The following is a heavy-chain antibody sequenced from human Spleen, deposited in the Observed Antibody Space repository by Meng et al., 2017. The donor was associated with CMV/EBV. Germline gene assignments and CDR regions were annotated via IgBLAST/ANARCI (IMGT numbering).Heavy chain of an antibody. CDR2: IYYSGST. V-gene: IGHV4-31*03. D-gene: IGHD3-10*01. CDR3: ARVGFGNSFDY. CDR1: GGSISSGGYY. Sequence: CTVSGGSISSGGYYWSWIRQHPGKGLEWIGYIYYSGSTIYNPSLESRVTLSIDKSKNHFSLQMNSVTAADTAVYYCARVGFGNSFDYWGQGTLVTVSS. J-gene: IGHJ4*02.